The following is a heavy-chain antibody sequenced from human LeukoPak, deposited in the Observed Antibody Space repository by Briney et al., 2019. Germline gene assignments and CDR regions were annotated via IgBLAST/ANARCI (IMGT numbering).Heavy chain of an antibody. CDR1: GYTFTGYY. CDR2: INPNSGGT. CDR3: ASGAEYCGGDCYDKYSFDY. Sequence: GASVKVSCKASGYTFTGYYMHWVRQAPGQGLEWMGWINPNSGGTNYAQNFQGRVTMTRDTSISTAYMELSRLRSDDTAVYYCASGAEYCGGDCYDKYSFDYWGQGTLVTVSS. V-gene: IGHV1-2*02. D-gene: IGHD2-21*02. J-gene: IGHJ4*02.